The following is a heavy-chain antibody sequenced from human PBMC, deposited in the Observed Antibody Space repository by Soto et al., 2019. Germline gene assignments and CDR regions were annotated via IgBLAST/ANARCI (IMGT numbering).Heavy chain of an antibody. J-gene: IGHJ4*02. CDR2: VANDGSNQ. CDR3: ARSSGSSSWYPTDY. V-gene: IGHV3-30*03. D-gene: IGHD6-13*01. CDR1: GFTFSSYG. Sequence: QVQLVESGGGVVQPGRSLRLSCAASGFTFSSYGMNWVRQSPGEGPEWVAIVANDGSNQYYAKSEKGRFTISSDHSKTTVFLEIDSLRPEDTADYYSARSSGSSSWYPTDYWGQGTTVTVSS.